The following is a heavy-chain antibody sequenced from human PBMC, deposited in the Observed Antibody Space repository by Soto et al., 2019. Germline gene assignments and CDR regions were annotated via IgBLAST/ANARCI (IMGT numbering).Heavy chain of an antibody. CDR2: INDSGTI. D-gene: IGHD2-8*02. CDR1: GGSFSGFY. CDR3: ARDKITGLFDY. V-gene: IGHV4-34*01. Sequence: SETLSLTCAVYGGSFSGFYWSWIRQTPGKGLEWVGEINDSGTINYNPSLKNRVTISIDTSKNQFSLKLTSVTAADTAVYYCARDKITGLFDYWGQGTLVTVSS. J-gene: IGHJ4*02.